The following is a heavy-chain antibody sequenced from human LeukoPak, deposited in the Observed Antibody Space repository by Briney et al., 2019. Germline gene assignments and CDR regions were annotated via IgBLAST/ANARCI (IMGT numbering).Heavy chain of an antibody. CDR2: INHSGST. Sequence: SETLSLTCAVYGGSFSGYYWSWIRQPPGKGLEWIGEINHSGSTNYNPSLKSRVTISVDTSKNQFSLKLSSVTAADTAVYYCARADTAMVTGLNYWGQGTLVTVSS. CDR1: GGSFSGYY. CDR3: ARADTAMVTGLNY. J-gene: IGHJ4*02. V-gene: IGHV4-34*01. D-gene: IGHD5-18*01.